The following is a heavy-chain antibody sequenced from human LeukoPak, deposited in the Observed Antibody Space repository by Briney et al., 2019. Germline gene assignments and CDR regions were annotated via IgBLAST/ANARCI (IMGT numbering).Heavy chain of an antibody. CDR1: GYTFTSYA. D-gene: IGHD3-22*01. Sequence: APVKVSCKASGYTFTSYAMHWVRQAPGQRLEWMGWINAGNGNTKYSQKFQGRVTITRDTSASTAYMELSSLRSEDTAVYYCARERSMIVVVILGYWGQGTLVTVSS. J-gene: IGHJ4*02. CDR3: ARERSMIVVVILGY. CDR2: INAGNGNT. V-gene: IGHV1-3*01.